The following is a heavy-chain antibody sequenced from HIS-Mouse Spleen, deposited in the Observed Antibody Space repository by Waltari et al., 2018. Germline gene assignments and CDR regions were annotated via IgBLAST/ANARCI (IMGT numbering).Heavy chain of an antibody. Sequence: QLQLQESGPGLVKPSETLSLTCTVSGGSISSSSYYWGWIRRPPGKGLEWIGRIYYSGRTYSNPSLKSRVTISVDTSKNQFSLKLSSVTAADTAVYYCAREIPYSSSWYDWYFDLWGRGTLVTVSS. J-gene: IGHJ2*01. V-gene: IGHV4-39*07. D-gene: IGHD6-13*01. CDR1: GGSISSSSYY. CDR3: AREIPYSSSWYDWYFDL. CDR2: IYYSGRT.